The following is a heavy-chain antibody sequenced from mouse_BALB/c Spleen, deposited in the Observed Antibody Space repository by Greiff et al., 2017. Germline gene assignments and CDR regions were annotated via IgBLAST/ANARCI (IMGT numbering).Heavy chain of an antibody. Sequence: EVKLVESGGGLVQPKGSLKLSCAASGFTFNTYAMNWVRQAPGKGLEWVARIRSKSNNYATYYADSVKDRFTISRDDSQSMLYLQMNNLKTEDTAMYYCDTGAGADVMDYWGHGTSVTVSS. CDR3: DTGAGADVMDY. J-gene: IGHJ4*01. D-gene: IGHD3-3*01. V-gene: IGHV10-1*02. CDR1: GFTFNTYA. CDR2: IRSKSNNYAT.